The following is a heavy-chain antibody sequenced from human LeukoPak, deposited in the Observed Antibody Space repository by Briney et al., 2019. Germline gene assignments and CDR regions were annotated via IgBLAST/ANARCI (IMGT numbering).Heavy chain of an antibody. J-gene: IGHJ6*02. D-gene: IGHD6-19*01. V-gene: IGHV1-18*01. CDR2: ISAYNGNT. CDR3: AVDSSGWYVYYYYYGMGV. CDR1: GYTFTSYG. Sequence: GASVKVSCKASGYTFTSYGISWVRQAPGQGLEWMGWISAYNGNTNYAQKLQGRVTMTTDTSTSTAYMELRSLRSDDTAVYYCAVDSSGWYVYYYYYGMGVWGQGTTVTVSS.